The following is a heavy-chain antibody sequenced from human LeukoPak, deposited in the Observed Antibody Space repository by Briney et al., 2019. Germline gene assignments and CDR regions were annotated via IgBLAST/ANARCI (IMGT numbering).Heavy chain of an antibody. J-gene: IGHJ4*02. V-gene: IGHV1-2*02. Sequence: GASVKVSCKASGYTFTGDYMHWVRQAPGQGLEWMGWINPNSGGTNYAQKFQGRVTMTRDTSISTAYMELSRLRSDDTAVYYCARDSSGYSYGYGDYWGQGTLVTVSS. CDR1: GYTFTGDY. CDR2: INPNSGGT. CDR3: ARDSSGYSYGYGDY. D-gene: IGHD5-18*01.